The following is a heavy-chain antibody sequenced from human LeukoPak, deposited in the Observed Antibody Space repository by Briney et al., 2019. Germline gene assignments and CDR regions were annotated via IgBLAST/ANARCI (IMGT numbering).Heavy chain of an antibody. CDR1: GFTFNNYW. CDR3: AREGSVVVVSFSIREDY. J-gene: IGHJ4*02. D-gene: IGHD2-15*01. Sequence: GGSLRLSCAASGFTFNNYWMSWVRQAPGKGLEWVANIKQDESEKYYVDSVKGRFTISRDNAKNSLYLQMNSLRAEDTAVYYCAREGSVVVVSFSIREDYWGQGTLVTVSS. V-gene: IGHV3-7*01. CDR2: IKQDESEK.